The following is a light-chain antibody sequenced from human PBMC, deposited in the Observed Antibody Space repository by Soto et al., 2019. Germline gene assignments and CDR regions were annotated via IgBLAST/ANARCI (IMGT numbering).Light chain of an antibody. CDR3: QEDNARPWT. CDR1: QSVGTS. J-gene: IGKJ1*01. V-gene: IGKV3-15*01. Sequence: IVMTQSPATLSVSPGGRATLSCRASQSVGTSLAWYQQKPGQAPRLLIYGVSTRATGVPARFTGSGSETDFTLTIGSLQSDDFAVYYCQEDNARPWTVGQGTKVEIK. CDR2: GVS.